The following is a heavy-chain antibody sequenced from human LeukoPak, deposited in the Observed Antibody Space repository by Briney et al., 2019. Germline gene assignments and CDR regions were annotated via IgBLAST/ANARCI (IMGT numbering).Heavy chain of an antibody. D-gene: IGHD3-3*01. CDR2: IRS. J-gene: IGHJ3*02. CDR3: AKTGLTYYDFWSGDDAFDI. V-gene: IGHV3-30*02. Sequence: PGGSLRLSCAASGFTFSSYGMHWVRQAPGKGLEWVAFIRSDSVKGRFTISRDNSKNTLYLQMNSLRAEDTAVYYCAKTGLTYYDFWSGDDAFDIWGQGTMVTVSS. CDR1: GFTFSSYG.